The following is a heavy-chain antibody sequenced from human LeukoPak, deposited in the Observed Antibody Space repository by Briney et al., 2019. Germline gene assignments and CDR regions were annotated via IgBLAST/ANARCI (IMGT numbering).Heavy chain of an antibody. D-gene: IGHD3-16*01. CDR3: ARDRATGGVEFDP. CDR2: IYYSGST. CDR1: GGSISSSSYY. J-gene: IGHJ5*02. V-gene: IGHV4-39*07. Sequence: SETLSLTCTVSGGSISSSSYYWGWIRQPPGKGLEWIGGIYYSGSTYYNPSLKSRVTISVDTSKNQFSLKLSSVTAADTAVYYCARDRATGGVEFDPWGQGTLVTVSS.